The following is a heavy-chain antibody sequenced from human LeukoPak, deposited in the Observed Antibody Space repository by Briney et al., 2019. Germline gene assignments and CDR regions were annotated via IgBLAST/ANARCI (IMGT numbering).Heavy chain of an antibody. Sequence: GGSLRLSCTVSGFTVSSNSMSWVRQAPGKGLEWVSFIYSDNTHYSDSVKGRFTISRDNSKNTLYLQMNSLRAEDTAVYYCARVGPWVNPDYYFYYMDVWAKGPRSPSP. CDR2: IYSDNT. V-gene: IGHV3-53*01. D-gene: IGHD1-14*01. J-gene: IGHJ6*03. CDR1: GFTVSSNS. CDR3: ARVGPWVNPDYYFYYMDV.